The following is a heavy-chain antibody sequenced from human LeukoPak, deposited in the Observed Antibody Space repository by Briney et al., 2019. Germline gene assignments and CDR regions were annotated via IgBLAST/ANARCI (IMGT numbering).Heavy chain of an antibody. CDR3: ARDGVAAAGTLSYFQH. Sequence: SETLSLTCTVSGGSISSYYWSWIRQPAGKGLEWIGRIYTSGSTNYNPSLKSRVTMSVDTSKNQFSLKLSSVTAADTAVYYCARDGVAAAGTLSYFQHWGQGTLVTVSS. D-gene: IGHD6-13*01. CDR2: IYTSGST. J-gene: IGHJ1*01. V-gene: IGHV4-4*07. CDR1: GGSISSYY.